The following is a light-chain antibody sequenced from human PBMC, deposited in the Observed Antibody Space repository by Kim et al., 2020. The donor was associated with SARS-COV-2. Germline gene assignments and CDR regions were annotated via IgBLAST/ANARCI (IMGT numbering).Light chain of an antibody. V-gene: IGLV2-14*03. CDR2: DVS. CDR1: RSDVGGYNY. CDR3: SSYTGSGTLV. Sequence: QSITMSCTGTRSDVGGYNYVSWYQQYPGKVPNLLIYDVSNRPAGVSNRFSGTKSGNTASLTISGLQAEDEADYYCSSYTGSGTLVFGGGTKLTVL. J-gene: IGLJ2*01.